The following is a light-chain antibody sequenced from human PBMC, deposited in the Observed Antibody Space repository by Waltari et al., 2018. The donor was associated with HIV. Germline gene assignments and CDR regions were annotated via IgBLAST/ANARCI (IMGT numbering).Light chain of an antibody. V-gene: IGLV2-14*01. Sequence: QSALTQPASVSGSPGQSITISCTGTSSDVGGYNYVSWYQQHPGKAPKLMIYEVNNRPSGVAKRCSGSKSGNTASLTISGLQAEDEADYYCSSYTSSSTWVFGGGTKLTVL. CDR1: SSDVGGYNY. CDR3: SSYTSSSTWV. CDR2: EVN. J-gene: IGLJ3*02.